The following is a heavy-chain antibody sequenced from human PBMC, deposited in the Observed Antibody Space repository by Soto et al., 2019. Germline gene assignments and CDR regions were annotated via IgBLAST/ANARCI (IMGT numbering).Heavy chain of an antibody. V-gene: IGHV3-23*01. J-gene: IGHJ4*02. Sequence: EVQLLESGGGGVQPGGSLRLSCAASGFIFSDYAMTWVRQTPGKGLEWVSAITSSGSSTYFADSLKGRITISRDNSKNTLSLQMDSLRVEDTAIYYCAKGVDGYVVSSFDSWGQGALVTVSS. D-gene: IGHD5-12*01. CDR2: ITSSGSST. CDR1: GFIFSDYA. CDR3: AKGVDGYVVSSFDS.